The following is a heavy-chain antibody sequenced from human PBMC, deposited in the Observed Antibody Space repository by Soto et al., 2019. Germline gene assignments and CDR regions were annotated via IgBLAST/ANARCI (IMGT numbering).Heavy chain of an antibody. CDR1: GGSISSGDYY. D-gene: IGHD2-15*01. CDR3: ACPTAGGIYFHDAFDI. V-gene: IGHV4-30-4*01. J-gene: IGHJ3*02. Sequence: QVQLQESGPGLVKPSQTLSLTCTVSGGSISSGDYYWSWIRQPPGKGLEWIGHIYYSGSTDYNPSLKSRVTISVDTSKNQFSLKLNSMTAADTAVYYCACPTAGGIYFHDAFDIWGQGTMVTVSS. CDR2: IYYSGST.